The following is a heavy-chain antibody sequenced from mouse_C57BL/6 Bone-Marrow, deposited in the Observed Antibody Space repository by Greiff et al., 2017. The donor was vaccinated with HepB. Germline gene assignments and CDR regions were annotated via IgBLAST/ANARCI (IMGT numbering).Heavy chain of an antibody. J-gene: IGHJ1*03. CDR2: ISSGGSST. Sequence: EVMLVESGGDLVKPGGSLKLSCAASGFTFSSYGMSWVRQTPDKRLEWVATISSGGSSTYYPDSVKGRFTISRDNAKNTLYLQMSSLKSEDTAMYYCASGGQDFDVWGTGTAVTVSS. CDR1: GFTFSSYG. D-gene: IGHD6-1*01. CDR3: ASGGQDFDV. V-gene: IGHV5-6*02.